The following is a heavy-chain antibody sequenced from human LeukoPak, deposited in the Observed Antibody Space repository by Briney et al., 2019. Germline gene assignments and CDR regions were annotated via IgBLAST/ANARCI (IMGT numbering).Heavy chain of an antibody. CDR2: IYHSGST. CDR1: GYSISSGYY. V-gene: IGHV4-38-2*02. D-gene: IGHD5-24*01. Sequence: PSETLSLTCTVSGYSISSGYYWGWIRQPPGKGLEWIGSIYHSGSTYYNPSLKSRVTISVDTTKNQFSLKLSSVTAAETAVYYCARSSRWLQPNWFDPWGQGTLVTVSS. J-gene: IGHJ5*02. CDR3: ARSSRWLQPNWFDP.